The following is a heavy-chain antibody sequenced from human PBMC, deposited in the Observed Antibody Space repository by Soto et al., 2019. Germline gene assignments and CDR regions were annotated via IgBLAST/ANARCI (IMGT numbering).Heavy chain of an antibody. CDR3: ARGQSYDYIWGRYRDY. D-gene: IGHD3-16*02. V-gene: IGHV3-21*01. CDR1: GFTFSSYS. J-gene: IGHJ4*02. Sequence: GGSLRLSCAASGFTFSSYSMNWVRQAPGKGLEWVSSISSSSSYIYYADSVKGRFTISRDNAKNSLYLQMNSLRAEDTAVYYCARGQSYDYIWGRYRDYWGQGTLVTVSS. CDR2: ISSSSSYI.